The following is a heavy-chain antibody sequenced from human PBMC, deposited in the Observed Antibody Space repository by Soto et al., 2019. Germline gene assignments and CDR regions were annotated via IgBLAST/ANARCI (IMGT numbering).Heavy chain of an antibody. D-gene: IGHD3-3*01. V-gene: IGHV4-59*01. CDR3: ARTPSTKYDFWSGYLFDAFDI. Sequence: SETLSLTCTVSGGSISSYYCSWIRQPPGKGLEWIGSIYYSGSTNYNPSLKSRVTISVDTSKNQFSLKLSSVTAADTAVYYCARTPSTKYDFWSGYLFDAFDIWGQGTMVTGSS. J-gene: IGHJ3*02. CDR1: GGSISSYY. CDR2: IYYSGST.